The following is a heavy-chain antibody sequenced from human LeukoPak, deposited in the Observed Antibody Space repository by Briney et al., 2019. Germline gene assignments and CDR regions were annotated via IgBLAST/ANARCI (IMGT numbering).Heavy chain of an antibody. Sequence: GGSLRLSCAASGFTFSSFDMNWVCQAPGKGLEWISYISSSGSPIYYADSVKGRFTISRNNAKNSLYLQMNSLRAEDTAVYYCATQGRSTKLGIWGQGTMVTVSS. CDR2: ISSSGSPI. D-gene: IGHD2-2*01. J-gene: IGHJ3*02. CDR1: GFTFSSFD. V-gene: IGHV3-48*03. CDR3: ATQGRSTKLGI.